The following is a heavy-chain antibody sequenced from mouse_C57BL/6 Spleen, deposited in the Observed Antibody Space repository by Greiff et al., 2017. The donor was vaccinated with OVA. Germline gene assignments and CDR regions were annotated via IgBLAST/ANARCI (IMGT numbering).Heavy chain of an antibody. CDR2: ISGGGGNT. CDR1: GFTFSSYT. Sequence: LQQSGGGLVKPGGSLKLSCAASGFTFSSYTMSWVRQTPEKRLEWVATISGGGGNTYYPDSVKGRFTISRDNAKNTLYLQMSSLRSEDTALYYCARHGPLYYGSSYEYFDVWGTGTTVTVSS. J-gene: IGHJ1*03. CDR3: ARHGPLYYGSSYEYFDV. V-gene: IGHV5-9*01. D-gene: IGHD1-1*01.